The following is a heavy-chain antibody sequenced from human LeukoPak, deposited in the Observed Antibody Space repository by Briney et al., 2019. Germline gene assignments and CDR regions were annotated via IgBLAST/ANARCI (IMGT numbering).Heavy chain of an antibody. CDR1: GFTFSSYA. J-gene: IGHJ4*02. CDR2: ISGSGGST. V-gene: IGHV3-23*01. Sequence: GGSLRLSCAASGFTFSSYAMSWVRQAPGKGLEWVSAISGSGGSTYYADSVKDRFTISRDNSKNTLYLQMNSLRAEDTAVYYCAKTSSHDYGDYVALYYFDYWGQGTLVTVSS. CDR3: AKTSSHDYGDYVALYYFDY. D-gene: IGHD4-17*01.